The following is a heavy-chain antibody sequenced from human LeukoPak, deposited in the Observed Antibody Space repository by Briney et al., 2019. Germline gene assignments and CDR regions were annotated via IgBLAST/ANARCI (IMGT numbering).Heavy chain of an antibody. J-gene: IGHJ4*02. Sequence: ASVKVSCKASGYTFTSYGISWVRQAPGQGLEWMGWISAYNGNTNYAQKLQGRVTMTTDTSTSTAYMELRSLRSDDTAVYYYARDRIVVVPAVESEFDYWGQGTLVTVSS. CDR2: ISAYNGNT. D-gene: IGHD2-2*01. V-gene: IGHV1-18*04. CDR1: GYTFTSYG. CDR3: ARDRIVVVPAVESEFDY.